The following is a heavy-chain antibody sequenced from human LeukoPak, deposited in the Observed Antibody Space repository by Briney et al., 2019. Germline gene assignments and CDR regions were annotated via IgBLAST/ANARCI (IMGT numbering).Heavy chain of an antibody. D-gene: IGHD3-16*02. J-gene: IGHJ4*02. CDR1: GGSISSSSYY. CDR3: ARVRSDYVWGSYRPTYYFDY. CDR2: IYYSGST. Sequence: SETLSLTCTVSGGSISSSSYYWGWIRQPPGKGLEWIGSIYYSGSTNYNPSLKSRVTISVDTSKNQFSLKLSSVTAADTAVYYCARVRSDYVWGSYRPTYYFDYWGQGTLVTVSS. V-gene: IGHV4-39*07.